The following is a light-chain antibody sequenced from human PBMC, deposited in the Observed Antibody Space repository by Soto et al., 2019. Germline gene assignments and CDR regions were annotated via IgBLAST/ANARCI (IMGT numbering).Light chain of an antibody. Sequence: QSALTQPPSASGSPGQSVTISCTGTSSDVGGYKYVSWYQQHPRKAPKLMIFEVNKRPSGVPDRFSGSKSGNTASLTVSGLQAEDEADYYCSSYAGSNNLGVFGTGTKVTVL. J-gene: IGLJ1*01. CDR2: EVN. V-gene: IGLV2-8*01. CDR3: SSYAGSNNLGV. CDR1: SSDVGGYKY.